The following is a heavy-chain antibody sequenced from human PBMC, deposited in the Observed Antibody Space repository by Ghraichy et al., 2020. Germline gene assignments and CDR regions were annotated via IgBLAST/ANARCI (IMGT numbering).Heavy chain of an antibody. CDR1: GFTFSSYA. V-gene: IGHV3-23*01. J-gene: IGHJ4*02. D-gene: IGHD3-9*01. CDR2: ISGSGGST. Sequence: GGSLRLSCAASGFTFSSYAMSWVRQAPGKGLEWVSAISGSGGSTYYTDSVKGRFTISRDNSKNTLYLQMNSLRAEDTAVYYCANVQRRYFDMTFDYWGQGTLVTVSS. CDR3: ANVQRRYFDMTFDY.